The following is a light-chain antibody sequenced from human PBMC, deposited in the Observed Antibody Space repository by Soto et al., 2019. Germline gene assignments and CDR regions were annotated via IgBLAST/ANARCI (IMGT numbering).Light chain of an antibody. Sequence: EIASTQSPGTLSLSPGGRATLSSRASQSVDSRYLAWYQQKPGQAPRLLIYGTSNRATGLSDRLRGSGSGTDFSLNISSLEAGDLAVYYCQQYGSSPRTFGEGTKVEIK. CDR3: QQYGSSPRT. CDR1: QSVDSRY. CDR2: GTS. V-gene: IGKV3-20*01. J-gene: IGKJ1*01.